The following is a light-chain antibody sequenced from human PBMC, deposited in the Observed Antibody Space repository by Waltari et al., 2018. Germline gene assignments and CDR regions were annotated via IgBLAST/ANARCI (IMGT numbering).Light chain of an antibody. CDR3: SSYTTSGTLV. CDR1: RSDVRGYDF. V-gene: IGLV2-14*01. Sequence: QSAPTQPASVSGSPGPSITLPCTGTRSDVRGYDFVSWHQQYPGKAPKVMIYGVNNRPSGVSNRFSGSKSGNTASLIISGLQADDEADYYCSSYTTSGTLVFGTGTKVTVL. J-gene: IGLJ1*01. CDR2: GVN.